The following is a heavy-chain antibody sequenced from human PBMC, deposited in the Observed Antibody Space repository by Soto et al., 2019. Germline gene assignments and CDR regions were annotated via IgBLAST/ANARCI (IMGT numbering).Heavy chain of an antibody. CDR2: IKSKTDGGTT. J-gene: IGHJ6*02. Sequence: GGYLRLSCAASGFTFSNAWMSWVRPAPGKGLEWVGRIKSKTDGGTTDYAAPVKGRFTISRDDSKNTLYLQMNSLKTEDTAVYYCATERFVECLLDHYYYDGMDAWGQGXTLTVPS. V-gene: IGHV3-15*01. D-gene: IGHD3-3*01. CDR1: GFTFSNAW. CDR3: ATERFVECLLDHYYYDGMDA.